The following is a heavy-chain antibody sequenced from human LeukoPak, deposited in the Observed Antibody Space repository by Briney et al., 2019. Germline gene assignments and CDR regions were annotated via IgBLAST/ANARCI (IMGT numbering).Heavy chain of an antibody. V-gene: IGHV3-23*01. CDR2: ISGSNGST. Sequence: GGSLRLSCAASGFTFSSYAISWVRQAPGKGLEWVSGISGSNGSTYYVDSVKGRFTISRDNSKNTLYLQMNSLRAEDTAVYYCAKQKGVSWYSEEDYWGQGPLVTVSS. D-gene: IGHD2-15*01. CDR3: AKQKGVSWYSEEDY. J-gene: IGHJ4*02. CDR1: GFTFSSYA.